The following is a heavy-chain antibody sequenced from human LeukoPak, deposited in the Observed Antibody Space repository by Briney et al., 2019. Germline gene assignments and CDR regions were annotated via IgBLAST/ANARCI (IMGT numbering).Heavy chain of an antibody. J-gene: IGHJ4*02. CDR1: GFSISNYW. CDR2: ISSDATTK. CDR3: AKFLSTVL. Sequence: GGSLRLSCVASGFSISNYWMHWVRQAPGKGLMGVSRISSDATTKNYADSVKGRFTISRANAKNMMYLQMNSLRAEDTAVYYCAKFLSTVLWGQGTLVTVSS. V-gene: IGHV3-74*01. D-gene: IGHD3-16*02.